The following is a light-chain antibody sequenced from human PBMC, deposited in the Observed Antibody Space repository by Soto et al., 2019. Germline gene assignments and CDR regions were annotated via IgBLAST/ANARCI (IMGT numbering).Light chain of an antibody. CDR2: EVN. V-gene: IGLV2-23*02. J-gene: IGLJ1*01. CDR3: CSYSGSYV. Sequence: SALTQPGSESGSPGQSITISCTGTSTDVTIYNLVSWYQQHPGKAPKLLIFEVNKRPSGVSTRFSGSKSGNTASLTISGLQAVDEADYYCCSYSGSYVFGSGTKVTVL. CDR1: STDVTIYNL.